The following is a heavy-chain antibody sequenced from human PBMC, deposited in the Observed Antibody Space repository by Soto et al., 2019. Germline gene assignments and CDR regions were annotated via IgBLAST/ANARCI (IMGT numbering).Heavy chain of an antibody. CDR3: AIIAVAGTDYYYGMDV. V-gene: IGHV5-10-1*01. J-gene: IGHJ6*04. Sequence: GESLQISCKGSGYSFTSYWISCVRQMPGKGLEWIGRIEPSDSYTNYSLSFQGHVTISADKSISTAYLQWSSLKASDTAMYYCAIIAVAGTDYYYGMDVWGEGTTVTVSS. CDR1: GYSFTSYW. CDR2: IEPSDSYT. D-gene: IGHD6-19*01.